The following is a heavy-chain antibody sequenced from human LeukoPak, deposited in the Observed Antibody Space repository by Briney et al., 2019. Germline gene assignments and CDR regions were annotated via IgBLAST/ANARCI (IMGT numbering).Heavy chain of an antibody. J-gene: IGHJ4*02. D-gene: IGHD3-10*01. CDR2: IYSGGST. V-gene: IGHV3-53*01. CDR3: ANNQLWFGELSTVDY. Sequence: GGSLRLSCAASGFSVSSNYMNWVRQAPGKGLEWVSVIYSGGSTYYADSVKGRFTISRDNSKNTLYLQMNSLRAEDTAVYYCANNQLWFGELSTVDYWGQGTLVTVSS. CDR1: GFSVSSNY.